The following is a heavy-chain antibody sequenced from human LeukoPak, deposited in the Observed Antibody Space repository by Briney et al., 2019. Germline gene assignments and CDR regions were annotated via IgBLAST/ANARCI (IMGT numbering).Heavy chain of an antibody. CDR2: IYHTGSA. D-gene: IGHD3-3*01. Sequence: AGTLSLTCALYLGTFSGYYWSWIRQSPAKGLEWIGQIYHTGSANYNLSVESRVTILLDTTNNQFPLKLTYVTAADTTVCYCARHDSGVALGGVWGKGTTVTVSS. V-gene: IGHV4-34*01. J-gene: IGHJ6*04. CDR1: LGTFSGYY. CDR3: ARHDSGVALGGV.